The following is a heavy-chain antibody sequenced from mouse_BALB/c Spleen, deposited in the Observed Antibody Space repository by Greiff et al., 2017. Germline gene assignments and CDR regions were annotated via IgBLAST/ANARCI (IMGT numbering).Heavy chain of an antibody. D-gene: IGHD2-3*01. CDR2: ISYDGSN. CDR3: ARGYDGYFYFDY. CDR1: GYSITSGYY. V-gene: IGHV3-6*02. J-gene: IGHJ2*01. Sequence: EVKLMESGPGLVKPSQSLSLTCSVTGYSITSGYYWNWIRQFPGNKLEWMGYISYDGSNNYNPSLKNRISITRDTSKNQFFLKLNSVTTEYTATYYCARGYDGYFYFDYWGQGTTLTVSS.